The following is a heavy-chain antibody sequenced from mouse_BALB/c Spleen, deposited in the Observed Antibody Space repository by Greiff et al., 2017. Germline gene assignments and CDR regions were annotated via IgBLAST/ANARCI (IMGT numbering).Heavy chain of an antibody. CDR3: ARRDGMITTGYYAMDY. CDR2: IYWDDDK. J-gene: IGHJ4*01. Sequence: QVTLKESGPGILQPSQTLSLTCSFSGFSLSTSGMGVSWIRQPSGKGLEWLAHIYWDDDKRYNPSLKSRLTISKDTSRNQVFLKITSVDTAATATYYCARRDGMITTGYYAMDYWGQGASVTVSS. V-gene: IGHV8-12*01. D-gene: IGHD2-4*01. CDR1: GFSLSTSGMG.